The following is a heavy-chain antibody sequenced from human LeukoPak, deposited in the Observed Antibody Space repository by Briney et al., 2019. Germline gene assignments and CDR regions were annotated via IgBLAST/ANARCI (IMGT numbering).Heavy chain of an antibody. CDR3: GGHYYDSSGYYYGAFDI. Sequence: SVKVCCKASGYTFTGYYMHWVRQAPGQGLVWMGGIIPIFGTANYAQKFQGRVTITADESTSTAYMELSSPRSEDTAVYYCGGHYYDSSGYYYGAFDIWGQGTMVTVSS. CDR1: GYTFTGYY. V-gene: IGHV1-69*13. CDR2: IIPIFGTA. D-gene: IGHD3-22*01. J-gene: IGHJ3*02.